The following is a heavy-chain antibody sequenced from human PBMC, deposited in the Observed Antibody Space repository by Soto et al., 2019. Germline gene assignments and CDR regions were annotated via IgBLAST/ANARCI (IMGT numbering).Heavy chain of an antibody. D-gene: IGHD2-15*01. Sequence: GSLRLSCAASGFTFSSYGMHWVRQAPGKGLEWVAVIWYDGSNKYYADSVKGRFTISRDNSKNTLYLQMNSLRAEDTAVYYCARDIPGYCSGGSCRNRAVAGMDVWGQGTTVTVSS. CDR1: GFTFSSYG. J-gene: IGHJ6*02. CDR2: IWYDGSNK. V-gene: IGHV3-33*01. CDR3: ARDIPGYCSGGSCRNRAVAGMDV.